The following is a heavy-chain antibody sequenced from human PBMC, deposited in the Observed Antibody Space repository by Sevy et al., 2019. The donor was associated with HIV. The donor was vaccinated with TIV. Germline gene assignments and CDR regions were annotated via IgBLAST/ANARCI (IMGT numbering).Heavy chain of an antibody. Sequence: INFSRSGPTLVNPTQTLTLTCTFSGFSLSTSGVGVGWIRQPPGKALEWLALIYWNDEKRYRPSLRSRLTITKDTSKNQVVLTMTNMDPVDTATYYCAYRRGFFVSVSLDYWGQGTLVTVSS. CDR3: AYRRGFFVSVSLDY. J-gene: IGHJ4*02. V-gene: IGHV2-5*01. CDR2: IYWNDEK. D-gene: IGHD3-3*01. CDR1: GFSLSTSGVG.